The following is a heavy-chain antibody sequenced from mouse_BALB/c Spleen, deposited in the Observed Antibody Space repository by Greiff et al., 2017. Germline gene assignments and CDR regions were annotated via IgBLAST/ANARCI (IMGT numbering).Heavy chain of an antibody. CDR2: INPYNDGT. CDR1: GYTFTSYV. J-gene: IGHJ4*01. D-gene: IGHD1-1*01. V-gene: IGHV1-14*01. Sequence: EVKLVESGPELVKPGASVKMSCKASGYTFTSYVMHWVKQKPGQGLEWIGYINPYNDGTKYNEKFKGKATLTSDKSSSTAYMELSSLTSEDSAVYYCARQIHYYGSRSYAMDYWGQGTSVTVSS. CDR3: ARQIHYYGSRSYAMDY.